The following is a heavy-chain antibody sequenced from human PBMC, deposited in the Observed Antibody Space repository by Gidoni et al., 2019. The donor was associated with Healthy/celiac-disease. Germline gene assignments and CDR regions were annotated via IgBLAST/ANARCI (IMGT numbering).Heavy chain of an antibody. CDR2: IYWDDDK. V-gene: IGHV2-5*02. CDR1: VFSLSTSGVG. Sequence: QITLKESVPTLVNPTQTLTLPCTFSVFSLSTSGVGVGWIRQPPGKALEWLALIYWDDDKRYSPSLKSRLTITKDTSKNQVVLTMTNMDPVDTATYYCAHTRGITGEQGYWGQGTLVTVSS. J-gene: IGHJ4*02. CDR3: AHTRGITGEQGY. D-gene: IGHD7-27*01.